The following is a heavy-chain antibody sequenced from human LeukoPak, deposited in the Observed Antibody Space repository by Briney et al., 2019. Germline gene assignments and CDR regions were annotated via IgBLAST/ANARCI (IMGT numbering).Heavy chain of an antibody. CDR1: GGTFSSYA. D-gene: IGHD3-10*01. V-gene: IGHV1-69*13. Sequence: SVKVSCKASGGTFSSYAISWVRQAPGQGLEWMGGIIPIFGTANYAQEFQGRVTITADESTSTAYMELSSLRSEDTAVYYCARGTMVRGVIEAVDYWGQGTLVTVSS. CDR3: ARGTMVRGVIEAVDY. CDR2: IIPIFGTA. J-gene: IGHJ4*02.